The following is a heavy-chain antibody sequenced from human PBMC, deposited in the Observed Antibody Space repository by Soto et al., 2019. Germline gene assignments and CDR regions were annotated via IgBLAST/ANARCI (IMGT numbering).Heavy chain of an antibody. Sequence: QVQLVQSGAEVKNPGASVKVSCKTSGYTFTKYGVGWVRQAPGQGLEWMGWISGSSGNANYAEKVQGRITLTTDTSTSTAYIDLRSLRSDDTAVYYDAREVAGLGGEYDYWGQGTLVTVSS. V-gene: IGHV1-18*01. D-gene: IGHD3-16*01. J-gene: IGHJ4*02. CDR1: GYTFTKYG. CDR3: AREVAGLGGEYDY. CDR2: ISGSSGNA.